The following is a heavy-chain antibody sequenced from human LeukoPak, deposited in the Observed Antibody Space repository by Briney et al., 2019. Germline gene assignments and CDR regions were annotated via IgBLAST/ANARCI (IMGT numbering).Heavy chain of an antibody. D-gene: IGHD1-26*01. CDR2: FDSEDGET. V-gene: IGHV1-24*01. CDR1: GYTLTELS. Sequence: GASPKVSCKVSGYTLTELSMHWVRQTPGKGLEWMGGFDSEDGETIYAQKFQGRVTMTEDTSTDTAYMELSSLRSEDTAVYYCATENSGSYYGGDFDYWGQGTLVAVSS. CDR3: ATENSGSYYGGDFDY. J-gene: IGHJ4*02.